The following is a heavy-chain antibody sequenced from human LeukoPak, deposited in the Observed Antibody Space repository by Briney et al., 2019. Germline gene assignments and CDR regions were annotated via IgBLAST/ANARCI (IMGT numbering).Heavy chain of an antibody. V-gene: IGHV3-23*01. D-gene: IGHD3-10*01. Sequence: GGSLRLSCAASGFTFSSYEMNWVRQAPGKGLEWVSAISGSGGSTYYADSVKGRFTISRDNSKNTLYLQMNSLRAEDTAVYYCARDMSSGSGDDAFDIWGQGTMVTVSS. CDR2: ISGSGGST. CDR1: GFTFSSYE. CDR3: ARDMSSGSGDDAFDI. J-gene: IGHJ3*02.